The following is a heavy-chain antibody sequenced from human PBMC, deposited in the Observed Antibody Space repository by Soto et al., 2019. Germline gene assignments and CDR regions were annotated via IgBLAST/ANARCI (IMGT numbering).Heavy chain of an antibody. V-gene: IGHV4-39*01. D-gene: IGHD3-3*01. CDR3: ARLDSLGVTEG. J-gene: IGHJ4*02. CDR1: GGSISSSSYY. CDR2: IYYSGST. Sequence: PSETLSLTCTVSGGSISSSSYYWGWIRQPPGKGLEWIGSIYYSGSTYYNPSLKSRVTISVDTSKNQFSLKLRSVTAADTAVYYCARLDSLGVTEGRGQGTPVTVSS.